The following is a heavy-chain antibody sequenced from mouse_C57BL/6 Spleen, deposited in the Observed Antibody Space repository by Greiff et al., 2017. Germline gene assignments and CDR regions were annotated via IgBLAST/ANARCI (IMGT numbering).Heavy chain of an antibody. CDR3: ARSTMITTGFAY. CDR1: GYAFSSYW. D-gene: IGHD2-4*01. V-gene: IGHV1-80*01. J-gene: IGHJ3*01. CDR2: IYPGDGDT. Sequence: QVQLQQSGAELVKPGASVKISCKASGYAFSSYWMNWVKQRPGKGLEWIGQIYPGDGDTYYNGKFKGKATLTADKSSSTAYMQLSSLTSEESAVYFCARSTMITTGFAYWGQGTLVTVSA.